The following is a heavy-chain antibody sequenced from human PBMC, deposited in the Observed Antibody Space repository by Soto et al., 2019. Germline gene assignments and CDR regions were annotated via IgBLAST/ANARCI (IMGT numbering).Heavy chain of an antibody. J-gene: IGHJ4*02. CDR2: TYSAETT. CDR1: GFTISTNY. CDR3: ARDLNY. V-gene: IGHV3-66*01. Sequence: GGSLRLSCAASGFTISTNYMSWVRQAPGKWLEWISLTYSAETTYNADSVKGRFTISTDNSRNTLHLQMNSLRAEDTAVYYCARDLNYWGQGTLVTVSS.